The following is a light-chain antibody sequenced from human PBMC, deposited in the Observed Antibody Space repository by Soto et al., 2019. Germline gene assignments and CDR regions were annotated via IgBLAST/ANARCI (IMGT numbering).Light chain of an antibody. J-gene: IGKJ2*01. Sequence: AIPMTQSPSSPSASVGDRVTITCRASQGIRNDLGWYQQKPGKAPKLLIYAASSLQSGVPSRFSGSGSGTDFTLTISSLQPEDCATYYCLQDYNYPLTFGQGTKVDIK. V-gene: IGKV1-6*01. CDR3: LQDYNYPLT. CDR2: AAS. CDR1: QGIRND.